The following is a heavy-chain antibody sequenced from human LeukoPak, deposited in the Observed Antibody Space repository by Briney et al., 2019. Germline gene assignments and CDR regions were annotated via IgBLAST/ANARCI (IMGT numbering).Heavy chain of an antibody. J-gene: IGHJ5*02. CDR2: IYYTGST. CDR3: ARGISSGWYGGWFDP. D-gene: IGHD6-19*01. CDR1: GGSISSHY. Sequence: SETLSLTCTVSGGSISSHYWSWIRQPPGKGLEWIGYIYYTGSTNYNPSLKSRVTISKDTSKNQFSLNLSSVTAADTAVYYCARGISSGWYGGWFDPWGQGTLVTVSS. V-gene: IGHV4-59*11.